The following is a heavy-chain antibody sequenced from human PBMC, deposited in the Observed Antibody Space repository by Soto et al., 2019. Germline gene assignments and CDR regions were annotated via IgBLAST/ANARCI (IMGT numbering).Heavy chain of an antibody. CDR3: ARDYYKYYDSSGYYRSPAY. V-gene: IGHV3-30-3*01. J-gene: IGHJ4*02. D-gene: IGHD3-22*01. CDR2: ISYDGSDK. Sequence: GGTLRLSCAASGFTFSSYAMHWVRQAPGKGLEWVALISYDGSDKDYADSVKGRFTISRDNSRNTLFLQMNSLRAEDTAVYYCARDYYKYYDSSGYYRSPAYWGQGT. CDR1: GFTFSSYA.